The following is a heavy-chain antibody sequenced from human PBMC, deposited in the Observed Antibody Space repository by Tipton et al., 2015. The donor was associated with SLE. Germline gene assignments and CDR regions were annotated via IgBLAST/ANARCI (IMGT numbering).Heavy chain of an antibody. Sequence: QSGAEVKKPGESLKISCKGSGYSFTSYWISWVRQVPGKGLEWMGRIDPSGYHTDYSPSFEGHVAISTAVSINTAYLQWSSLKASDSAIYYCARTSYDTSGYNWLDPWGQGTLVTVSS. CDR2: IDPSGYHT. J-gene: IGHJ5*02. D-gene: IGHD3-22*01. CDR3: ARTSYDTSGYNWLDP. V-gene: IGHV5-10-1*01. CDR1: GYSFTSYW.